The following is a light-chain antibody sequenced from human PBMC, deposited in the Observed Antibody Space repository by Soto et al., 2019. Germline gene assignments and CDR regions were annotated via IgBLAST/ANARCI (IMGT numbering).Light chain of an antibody. V-gene: IGKV3-11*01. J-gene: IGKJ4*01. CDR1: ESVSRY. Sequence: EIVLTQSPATLSLSPGNRATLSCRASESVSRYLAWYQQKPGQAPRLLIYDASSRAAGIPARFSGSGSGTDFTLTITSLEPEDFADYYCQQRSDCPSSFGGGMNVEIK. CDR3: QQRSDCPSS. CDR2: DAS.